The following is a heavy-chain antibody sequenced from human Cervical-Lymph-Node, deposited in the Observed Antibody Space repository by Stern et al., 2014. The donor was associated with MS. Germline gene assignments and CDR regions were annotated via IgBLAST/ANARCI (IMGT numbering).Heavy chain of an antibody. CDR2: ISGSGGSI. CDR3: AKQYFDSSGYSYYYGMDV. V-gene: IGHV3-23*04. Sequence: EVQLVESGGDLVQPGGSLRLSCAASGFIFNKYAMNWVRQAPGKGLEWVSTISGSGGSIYYADSVKGQFTISRDNSENTLYLQMHSLRAEDTAIYYCAKQYFDSSGYSYYYGMDVWGQGTTVTVSS. D-gene: IGHD3-22*01. CDR1: GFIFNKYA. J-gene: IGHJ6*02.